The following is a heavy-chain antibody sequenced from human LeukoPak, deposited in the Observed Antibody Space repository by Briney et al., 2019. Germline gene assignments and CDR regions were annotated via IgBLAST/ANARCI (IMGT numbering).Heavy chain of an antibody. Sequence: GGTLTLSCAASGFTFISYRRSWVHQAPGKGLEWMANVKQDGSEKYYVDSVKGRFTISRDNAKNSLYLQMNSLRAEDTAVYYCTRDPKLYDSSVCNWGQGTLVTVS. CDR2: VKQDGSEK. J-gene: IGHJ4*02. CDR1: GFTFISYR. V-gene: IGHV3-7*03. D-gene: IGHD3-22*01. CDR3: TRDPKLYDSSVCN.